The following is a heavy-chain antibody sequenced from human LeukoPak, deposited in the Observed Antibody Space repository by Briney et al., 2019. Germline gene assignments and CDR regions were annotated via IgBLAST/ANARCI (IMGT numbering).Heavy chain of an antibody. CDR1: GYIFTSYG. CDR2: ISAYNGNT. CDR3: ARRSDDYDSSAYYH. D-gene: IGHD3-22*01. V-gene: IGHV1-18*01. J-gene: IGHJ4*02. Sequence: ASVKVSCKASGYIFTSYGIRWVRQAPGQGLEWMGWISAYNGNTNYAQKFQGRVTMTMDPSISTAYMELSSLRSEDTAVYYCARRSDDYDSSAYYHWGQGTLVTVSS.